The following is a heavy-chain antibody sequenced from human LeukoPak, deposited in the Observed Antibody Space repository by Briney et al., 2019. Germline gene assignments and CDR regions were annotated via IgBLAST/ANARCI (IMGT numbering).Heavy chain of an antibody. D-gene: IGHD2-15*01. Sequence: SETLSLTCAVYGGSFRGYYWSWIRQPPGKGLEWIGDINHSGGTNYNPSPKSRVTISLDTSKNQFSLNLSSVTAADTAVYYCARGDPGYCSSGSCYFDPWGQGTLVTVSS. CDR2: INHSGGT. V-gene: IGHV4-34*01. CDR3: ARGDPGYCSSGSCYFDP. CDR1: GGSFRGYY. J-gene: IGHJ5*02.